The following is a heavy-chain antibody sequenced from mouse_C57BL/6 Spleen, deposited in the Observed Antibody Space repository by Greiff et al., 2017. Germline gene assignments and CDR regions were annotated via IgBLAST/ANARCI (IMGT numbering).Heavy chain of an antibody. CDR3: ADDYDGGFAY. CDR1: GYAFSSSW. Sequence: LQQSGASVKISCKASGYAFSSSWMNWVKQRPGKGLEWIGRIYPGDGDTNYNGKFKGKATLTADKSSSTAYMQLSSLTSEDSAVYFCADDYDGGFAYWGQGTLVTVSA. J-gene: IGHJ3*01. CDR2: IYPGDGDT. D-gene: IGHD2-4*01. V-gene: IGHV1-82*01.